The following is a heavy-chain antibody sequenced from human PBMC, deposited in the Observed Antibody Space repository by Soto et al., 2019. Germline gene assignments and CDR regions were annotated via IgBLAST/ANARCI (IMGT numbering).Heavy chain of an antibody. D-gene: IGHD3-10*01. CDR3: ARDPGPYYYGSGAFHDAFDI. V-gene: IGHV4-59*01. CDR2: ISDSGST. CDR1: GGFISSYY. Sequence: QVHLQESGPGLVKPSETLSLTCTVSGGFISSYYWSWIRQPPGKGLEWIGYISDSGSTYYNPSLKGRVTISLDTSKNQFSLKLSSVTAADTAVYYCARDPGPYYYGSGAFHDAFDIWGQGTMVTVSS. J-gene: IGHJ3*02.